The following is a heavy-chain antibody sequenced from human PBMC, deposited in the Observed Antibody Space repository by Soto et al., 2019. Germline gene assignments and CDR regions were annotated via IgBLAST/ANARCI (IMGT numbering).Heavy chain of an antibody. CDR3: AILISDTAMDTFDY. D-gene: IGHD5-18*01. J-gene: IGHJ4*02. Sequence: PSETLSLTCTVSGGSISSYYWSWIRQPPGKGMEWIGYIYYSGSTNYNPSLKSRVTISVDTSKNQFSLKLSSVTAADTAVYYCAILISDTAMDTFDYWCQGTLVTVSS. CDR1: GGSISSYY. CDR2: IYYSGST. V-gene: IGHV4-59*08.